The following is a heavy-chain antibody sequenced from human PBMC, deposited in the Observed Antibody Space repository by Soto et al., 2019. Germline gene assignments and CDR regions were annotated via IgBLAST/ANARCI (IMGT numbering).Heavy chain of an antibody. CDR3: ARSLYCITTTCAIAHWFDP. J-gene: IGHJ5*02. D-gene: IGHD2-2*01. Sequence: PSETLSLTCTVSGGSISSGDYYWNWIRQHPGKGLEWSGYIYYSGSTYYNPSLQSRVTISLDTSKNQFSLKLSSVTAADTAVYYCARSLYCITTTCAIAHWFDPWGQGTLVTVSS. CDR1: GGSISSGDYY. CDR2: IYYSGST. V-gene: IGHV4-31*03.